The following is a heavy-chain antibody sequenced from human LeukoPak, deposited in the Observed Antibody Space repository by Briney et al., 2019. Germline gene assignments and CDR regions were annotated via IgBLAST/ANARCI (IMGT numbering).Heavy chain of an antibody. V-gene: IGHV4-31*03. CDR3: AREGRGSDHIDY. CDR2: IYYSGST. D-gene: IGHD3-10*01. J-gene: IGHJ4*02. CDR1: GGSISSGGYS. Sequence: SQTLSLTFTVSGGSISSGGYSWGWIRQHPGKGLEWIGYIYYSGSTYYNPSLKSRVTISVDTSKNQYSLKLSSVTAADTAVYYCAREGRGSDHIDYWGQGTLVTVSS.